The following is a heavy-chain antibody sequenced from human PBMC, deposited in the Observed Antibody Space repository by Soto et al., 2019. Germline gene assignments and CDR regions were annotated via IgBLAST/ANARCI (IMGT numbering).Heavy chain of an antibody. Sequence: QVQLVQSGAEVKKPGSSVKVSCKASGGTFSSYAISWVRQAPGQGLEWMGGILPIFGTAIYAQKFQGRVTITADESTSTGYMELSSLRSEDTAVYYCARYPVSGYDYYYYYGMDVWGQGTTVTVSS. CDR3: ARYPVSGYDYYYYYGMDV. CDR1: GGTFSSYA. D-gene: IGHD5-12*01. CDR2: ILPIFGTA. V-gene: IGHV1-69*01. J-gene: IGHJ6*02.